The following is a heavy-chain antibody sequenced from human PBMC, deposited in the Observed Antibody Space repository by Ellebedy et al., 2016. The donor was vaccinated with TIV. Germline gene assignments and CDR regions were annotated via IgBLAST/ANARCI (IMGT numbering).Heavy chain of an antibody. D-gene: IGHD3-10*01. Sequence: AASVKVSCKASGGTFSSYAISWVRQAPGQGLEWMGGIIPIFGTANYAQKLQGRVTMTTDTSTSTAYMELRSLRSDDTAVYYCARDMRSITMVRGVIITLPSEIWGQGTLVTVSS. CDR2: IIPIFGTA. CDR3: ARDMRSITMVRGVIITLPSEI. J-gene: IGHJ4*02. V-gene: IGHV1-69*05. CDR1: GGTFSSYA.